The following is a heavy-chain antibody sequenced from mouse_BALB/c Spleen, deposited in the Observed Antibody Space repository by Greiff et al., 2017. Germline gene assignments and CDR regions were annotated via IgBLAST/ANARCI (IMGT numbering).Heavy chain of an antibody. V-gene: IGHV10-3*03. CDR3: VREGFQAMDY. CDR2: IRSKSNNYAT. J-gene: IGHJ4*01. Sequence: EVKVVESGGGLVQPKGSLKLSCAASGFTFNTYAMHWVCQAPGKGLEWVARIRSKSNNYATYYADSVKDRFTISRDDSQSMLYLQMNNLKTEDTAMYYCVREGFQAMDYWGQGTSDTVSS. CDR1: GFTFNTYA.